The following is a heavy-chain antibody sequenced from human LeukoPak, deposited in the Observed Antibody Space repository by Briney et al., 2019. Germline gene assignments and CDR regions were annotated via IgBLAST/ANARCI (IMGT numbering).Heavy chain of an antibody. CDR1: RGTFSSYA. Sequence: SVKASCKASRGTFSSYAISWVRQAPGQGLEWMGGIIPIFGTANYATKFQGRVTITTDESTSTAYMELSGLRCEDTAVYYCARDYGDTSVDGYFQHRGQGAPGTLS. CDR2: IIPIFGTA. CDR3: ARDYGDTSVDGYFQH. V-gene: IGHV1-69*05. D-gene: IGHD4-23*01. J-gene: IGHJ1*01.